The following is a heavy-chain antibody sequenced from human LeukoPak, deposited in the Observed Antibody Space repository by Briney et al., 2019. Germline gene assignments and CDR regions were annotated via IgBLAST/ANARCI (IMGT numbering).Heavy chain of an antibody. Sequence: GASVKVSCKASGYTFTSYYMHWVRQAPGQGLERMGIINPSGGSTSYAQKFQGRVTMTRDMSTSTVYMELSSLRSEDTAVYYCARGINRDIVVVPAEDYFDYWGQGTLVTVSS. CDR3: ARGINRDIVVVPAEDYFDY. J-gene: IGHJ4*02. CDR1: GYTFTSYY. D-gene: IGHD2-2*01. CDR2: INPSGGST. V-gene: IGHV1-46*01.